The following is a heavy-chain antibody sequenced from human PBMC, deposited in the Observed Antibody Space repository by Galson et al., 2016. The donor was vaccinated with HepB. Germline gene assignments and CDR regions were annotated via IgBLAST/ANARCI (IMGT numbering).Heavy chain of an antibody. CDR2: ISYDGSSK. J-gene: IGHJ4*02. Sequence: SLRLSCATSGFSFSSFGMHWVRQAPGKGLEWVAIISYDGSSKSYADSGKGRFTISRDKSNTLYLQMNSLRAEDTAVYYCAKDLSYSTYWPYFYQSGQGTPVTVSS. CDR1: GFSFSSFG. V-gene: IGHV3-30*18. D-gene: IGHD1-26*01. CDR3: AKDLSYSTYWPYFYQ.